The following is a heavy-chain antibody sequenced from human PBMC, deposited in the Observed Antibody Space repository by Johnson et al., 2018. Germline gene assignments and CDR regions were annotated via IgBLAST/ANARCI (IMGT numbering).Heavy chain of an antibody. CDR2: ISGSSADI. CDR3: ARGGTSNPFNCDY. V-gene: IGHV3-21*01. Sequence: VQLVQSGGGLLKXGGSLRLSCAASGFNFSYYAMQWVRQAPGKGLEWVSFISGSSADISYADSVKGRFTISRDNAKNSLHLQMNSLRVEDTAVYYCARGGTSNPFNCDYWGQGTLVTVSS. D-gene: IGHD3/OR15-3a*01. J-gene: IGHJ4*02. CDR1: GFNFSYYA.